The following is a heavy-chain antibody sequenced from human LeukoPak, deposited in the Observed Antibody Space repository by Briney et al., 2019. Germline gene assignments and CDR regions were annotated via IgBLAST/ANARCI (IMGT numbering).Heavy chain of an antibody. CDR1: GFTVSSNY. V-gene: IGHV3-66*02. D-gene: IGHD3-3*01. CDR3: ATNPAYNYDFWSAEENYYYMDV. J-gene: IGHJ6*03. Sequence: GGSLRLSCAASGFTVSSNYMSWVRQAPGKGLEWVSVIYSGGSTYYADSVKGRFTISRDNSKNTLYLQMNSLRAEDTAVYYCATNPAYNYDFWSAEENYYYMDVWGKGTTVTVSS. CDR2: IYSGGST.